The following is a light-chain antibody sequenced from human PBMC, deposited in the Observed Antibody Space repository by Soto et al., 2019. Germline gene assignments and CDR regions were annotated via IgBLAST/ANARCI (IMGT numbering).Light chain of an antibody. Sequence: DIQMTQSPSPLSASVGDRVTITCRASQSISSWLAWYQQKPGKAPNLLIYKASSLESGVPSRFSGSGSGTEFTLTISSLQPDDFATYYCQQYNSYRTFGQGTKVDIK. V-gene: IGKV1-5*03. CDR2: KAS. CDR3: QQYNSYRT. CDR1: QSISSW. J-gene: IGKJ1*01.